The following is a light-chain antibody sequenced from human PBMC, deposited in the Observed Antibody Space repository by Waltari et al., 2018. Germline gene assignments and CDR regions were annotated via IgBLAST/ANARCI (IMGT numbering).Light chain of an antibody. Sequence: EILMTQSPATLSVSPGESATLSCRASQSVNSNLAWYQQKPGQAPRLLISGASTRATGIPARFSGTGSGTEFTLTITGLQSEDFATYYCQQYNYWPPLTFGGGTKVEI. V-gene: IGKV3-15*01. J-gene: IGKJ4*01. CDR3: QQYNYWPPLT. CDR1: QSVNSN. CDR2: GAS.